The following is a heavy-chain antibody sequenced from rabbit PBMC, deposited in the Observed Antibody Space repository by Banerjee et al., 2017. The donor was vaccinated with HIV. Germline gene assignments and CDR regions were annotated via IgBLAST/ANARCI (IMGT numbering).Heavy chain of an antibody. CDR1: GFSFSSRYY. CDR3: TREDDTTAWGAFDL. CDR2: IYAGSSGST. D-gene: IGHD4-1*01. Sequence: QSLEESGGDLVKPGASLTLTCTASGFSFSSRYYMCWVRQAPGKGLEWIACIYAGSSGSTYYASWAKGRFTISKTSSTTVTLQMTSLTAADTATYFCTREDDTTAWGAFDLWGPGTLVTVS. V-gene: IGHV1S40*01. J-gene: IGHJ6*01.